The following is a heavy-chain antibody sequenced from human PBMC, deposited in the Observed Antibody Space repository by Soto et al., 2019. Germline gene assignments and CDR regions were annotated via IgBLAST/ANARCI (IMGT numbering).Heavy chain of an antibody. CDR3: ARDRDVDTAMVTSYNWFDP. CDR2: IIPIFGTA. V-gene: IGHV1-69*01. D-gene: IGHD5-18*01. Sequence: QVQLVQSGAEVTKPGYSVKVSCKASGGTFSSYAISWVRQAPGQGLEWMGGIIPIFGTANYAQKFQGRVTITADESTSTAYMELSSLRSEDTAVYYCARDRDVDTAMVTSYNWFDPWGQGTLVTVSS. CDR1: GGTFSSYA. J-gene: IGHJ5*02.